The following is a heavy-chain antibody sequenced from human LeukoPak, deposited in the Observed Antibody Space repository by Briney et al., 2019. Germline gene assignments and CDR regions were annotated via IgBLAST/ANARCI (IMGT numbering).Heavy chain of an antibody. V-gene: IGHV3-30*04. J-gene: IGHJ5*02. Sequence: GRSLRLSCAASGFTFSSYAMHWVRQAPGKGLDWAAVISYDGSNKYYADSVKGRFTISRDNSKNTLYLQMNSLRAEDTAVYYCARVRSSSTSRDNWFDPWGQGTLVTVSS. CDR3: ARVRSSSTSRDNWFDP. CDR1: GFTFSSYA. D-gene: IGHD2-2*01. CDR2: ISYDGSNK.